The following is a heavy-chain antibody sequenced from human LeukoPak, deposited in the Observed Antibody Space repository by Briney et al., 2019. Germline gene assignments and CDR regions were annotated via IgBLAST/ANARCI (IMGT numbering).Heavy chain of an antibody. CDR3: ARARSIVVVPAAKRGYYYYMDV. CDR1: GFTFSSYA. Sequence: PGGSLRLSCAASGFTFSSYAMSWVRQAPGKGLEWVSAISGSGGSTYYADSVKGRFTISRDNSKNTLYLQMNSLRAEDTAVYYCARARSIVVVPAAKRGYYYYMDVWGKGTTVTVSS. J-gene: IGHJ6*03. D-gene: IGHD2-2*01. CDR2: ISGSGGST. V-gene: IGHV3-23*01.